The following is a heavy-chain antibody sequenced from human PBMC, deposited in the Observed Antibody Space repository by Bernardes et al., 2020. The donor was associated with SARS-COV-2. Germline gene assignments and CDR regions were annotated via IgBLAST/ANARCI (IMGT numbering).Heavy chain of an antibody. Sequence: ASMKVSCKVSGYTLTELSMHWVRQAPGKGLEWMGGFDPEDSETIYAQKFQGRVTMTEDTSTDTAYMELSSLRSEDTAVYYCATTNSTVTTLILYYYYYGMDVWGQGTTVTVSS. D-gene: IGHD4-17*01. CDR2: FDPEDSET. V-gene: IGHV1-24*01. J-gene: IGHJ6*02. CDR1: GYTLTELS. CDR3: ATTNSTVTTLILYYYYYGMDV.